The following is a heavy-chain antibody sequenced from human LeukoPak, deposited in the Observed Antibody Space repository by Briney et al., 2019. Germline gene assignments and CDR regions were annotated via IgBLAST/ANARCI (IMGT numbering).Heavy chain of an antibody. V-gene: IGHV3-33*06. D-gene: IGHD3-16*02. Sequence: GGSLRLSCAASGFTFSSYGMHWVRQAPGKGLEWVAVIWYDGSNKYYADSVKGRFTISRDNSKNTLYLQMNSLRAEDTAVYYCAKDRNVWGSYRIYYFDYWGQGTLVTVSS. J-gene: IGHJ4*02. CDR3: AKDRNVWGSYRIYYFDY. CDR1: GFTFSSYG. CDR2: IWYDGSNK.